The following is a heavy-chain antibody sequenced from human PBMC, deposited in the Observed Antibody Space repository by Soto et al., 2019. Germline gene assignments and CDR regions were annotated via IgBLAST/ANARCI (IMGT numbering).Heavy chain of an antibody. CDR2: ISSSSSYI. D-gene: IGHD6-6*01. J-gene: IGHJ6*02. Sequence: GGSLRLSCAASGFTFSSYSMNWVRQAPGKGLEWVSSISSSSSYIYYADSVKGRFTISRDNAKNSLYLQMNSLRAEDTAVYYCARDRGVAARNYYYYYGMDVWGQGTTVTVSS. CDR3: ARDRGVAARNYYYYYGMDV. V-gene: IGHV3-21*01. CDR1: GFTFSSYS.